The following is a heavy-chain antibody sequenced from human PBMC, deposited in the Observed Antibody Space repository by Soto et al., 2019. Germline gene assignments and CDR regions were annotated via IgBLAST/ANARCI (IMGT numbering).Heavy chain of an antibody. CDR3: ALGQLWFENTNWFDP. CDR2: INAGNGNT. V-gene: IGHV1-3*01. J-gene: IGHJ5*02. CDR1: GYTFTSYA. D-gene: IGHD5-18*01. Sequence: QVQLVQSGAEVKKPGASVKVSCKASGYTFTSYAMHWVRQAPGQRLEWMGWINAGNGNTKYSQKFQGRVTITRDTSASTAYMELSSLRSEDTAVYYGALGQLWFENTNWFDPWGQGTLVTVSS.